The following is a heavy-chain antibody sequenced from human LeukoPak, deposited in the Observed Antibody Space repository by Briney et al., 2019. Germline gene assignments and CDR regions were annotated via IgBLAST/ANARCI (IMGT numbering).Heavy chain of an antibody. CDR1: GFTFSSYW. D-gene: IGHD3/OR15-3a*01. J-gene: IGHJ6*03. CDR2: IKQDGSEK. V-gene: IGHV3-7*01. Sequence: GGSLRLSCAASGFTFSSYWMSWVRQAPGKGLEWVANIKQDGSEKYYVDSVKGRFTISRDNAKNSLYLQMNSLRAEDTAVYYCARVYNDGLDYYYYYMDVWGKGTTVTVSS. CDR3: ARVYNDGLDYYYYYMDV.